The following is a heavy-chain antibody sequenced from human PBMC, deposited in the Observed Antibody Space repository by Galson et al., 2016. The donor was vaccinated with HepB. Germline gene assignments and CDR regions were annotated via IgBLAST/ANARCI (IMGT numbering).Heavy chain of an antibody. CDR3: ARDRSGYNSAMTLGY. V-gene: IGHV3-33*01. CDR2: IWYDGTTK. CDR1: GFTFSYYG. Sequence: SLRLSCAASGFTFSYYGLHWVRQAPGKGLEWVAAIWYDGTTKYHADSVKGRFTISRDNSKNTPYLLMNSLRADDTAVYYCARDRSGYNSAMTLGYWGQGTLVTVSS. J-gene: IGHJ4*02. D-gene: IGHD5-12*01.